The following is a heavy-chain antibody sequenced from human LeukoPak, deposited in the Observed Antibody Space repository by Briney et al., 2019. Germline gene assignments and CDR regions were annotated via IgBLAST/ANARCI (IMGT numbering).Heavy chain of an antibody. CDR1: GFTFSNAW. D-gene: IGHD4-17*01. CDR3: AKDFNGDYDPEYFQH. J-gene: IGHJ1*01. V-gene: IGHV3-15*01. CDR2: IKSKTDGGTT. Sequence: GSLRLSCAASGFTFSNAWMSWVRQAPGKGLEWVGRIKSKTDGGTTDYAAPVKGRFTISRDDSKNTLYLQMNSLRAEDTAVYYCAKDFNGDYDPEYFQHWGQGTLVTVPS.